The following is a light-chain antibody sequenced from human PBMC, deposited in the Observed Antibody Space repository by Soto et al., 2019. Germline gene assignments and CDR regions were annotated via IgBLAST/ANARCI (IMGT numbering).Light chain of an antibody. V-gene: IGLV2-11*01. Sequence: QSALTQPRSVSGSFGQSVTISCTGTSSDVGDSDSVSWYQQHPGRAPKLMISDVDKRPSGVPDRFSGSKSGNTASLTISGLQSDDEADYYFCSYAGSHTWVFGGGTKLTVL. CDR1: SSDVGDSDS. CDR3: CSYAGSHTWV. CDR2: DVD. J-gene: IGLJ3*02.